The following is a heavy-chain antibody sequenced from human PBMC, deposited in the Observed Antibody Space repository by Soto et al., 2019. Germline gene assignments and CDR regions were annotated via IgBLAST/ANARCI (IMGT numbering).Heavy chain of an antibody. CDR2: MYYNGNI. CDR1: GGSGSNYY. J-gene: IGHJ5*02. V-gene: IGHV4-59*02. D-gene: IGHD3-16*01. Sequence: PSETLSRTCNVSGGSGSNYYWTWIRQSSEKGLEWIANMYYNGNINYDTSLKSRVTISIDTSKNQFSLALKSVTAADTAVYYCASGGNWYDPWGQGIQVTVSS. CDR3: ASGGNWYDP.